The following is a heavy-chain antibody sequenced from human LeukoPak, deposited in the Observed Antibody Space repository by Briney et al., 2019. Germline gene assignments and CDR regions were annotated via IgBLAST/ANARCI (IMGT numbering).Heavy chain of an antibody. D-gene: IGHD2-15*01. CDR1: GFTFSSYA. V-gene: IGHV3-23*01. CDR2: ISGSGGST. Sequence: PSGGSLRLSCAASGFTFSSYAMSWVRQAPGKGLEWASAISGSGGSTYYADSVKGRFTISRDNSKNTLYLQMNSLRAEDTAVYYCAKVSRPTRVAVVAATSGYFDYWGQGTLVTVSS. J-gene: IGHJ4*02. CDR3: AKVSRPTRVAVVAATSGYFDY.